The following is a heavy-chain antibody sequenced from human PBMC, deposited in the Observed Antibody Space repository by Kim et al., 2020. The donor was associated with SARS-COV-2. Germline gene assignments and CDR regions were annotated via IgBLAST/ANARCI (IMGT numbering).Heavy chain of an antibody. Sequence: SETLSLTCTVSGGSISSGGYYWSWIRQHPGKGLEWIGYIYYSGSTYYNPSLKSRVTISVDTSKNQFSLKLSSVTAADTAVYYCARVGPTYYYDSSGYFPFDYWGQGTLVTVSS. D-gene: IGHD3-22*01. CDR1: GGSISSGGYY. CDR2: IYYSGST. CDR3: ARVGPTYYYDSSGYFPFDY. V-gene: IGHV4-31*03. J-gene: IGHJ4*02.